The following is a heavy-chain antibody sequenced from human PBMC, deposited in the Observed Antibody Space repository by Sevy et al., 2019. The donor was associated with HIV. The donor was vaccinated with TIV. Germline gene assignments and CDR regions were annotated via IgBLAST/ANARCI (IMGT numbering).Heavy chain of an antibody. Sequence: GGSLRLSCAASGFTFSSYAMHWVRQAPGKGLEWVAVISYDGSNKYYADSVKGRFTISRDNSKNTLYLQMNSLRAEDTAVYYCARRADGYNGLGYYFDYWGQGTLVTVSS. CDR2: ISYDGSNK. CDR3: ARRADGYNGLGYYFDY. V-gene: IGHV3-30*04. CDR1: GFTFSSYA. D-gene: IGHD5-12*01. J-gene: IGHJ4*02.